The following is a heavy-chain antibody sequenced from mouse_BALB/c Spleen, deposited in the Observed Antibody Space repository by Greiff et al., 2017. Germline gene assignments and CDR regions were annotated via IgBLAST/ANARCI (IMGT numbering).Heavy chain of an antibody. D-gene: IGHD1-1*01. CDR2: INPYNGAT. V-gene: IGHV1-31*01. CDR3: ARSIITTVRDYFDY. J-gene: IGHJ2*01. Sequence: EVQLVESGPELVKPGASVKISCKASGYSFTGYYMHWVKQSHVKSLEWIGRINPYNGATSYNQNFKDKASLTVDKSSSTAYMELHSLTSEDSAVYYCARSIITTVRDYFDYWGQGTTLTVSS. CDR1: GYSFTGYY.